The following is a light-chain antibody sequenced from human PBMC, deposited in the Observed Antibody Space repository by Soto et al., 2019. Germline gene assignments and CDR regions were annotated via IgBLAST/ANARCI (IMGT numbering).Light chain of an antibody. J-gene: IGKJ4*01. Sequence: EIVLTQSPGTLSLSPGERATLSCRASQSVSNNYLAWYQQKPGQAPRLLIYGASNRATGIPDRFSGSGSGTDFTLTISRLEPEDFAVYYCQQHINWPLTFGGGTKVDIK. CDR1: QSVSNNY. CDR3: QQHINWPLT. V-gene: IGKV3D-20*02. CDR2: GAS.